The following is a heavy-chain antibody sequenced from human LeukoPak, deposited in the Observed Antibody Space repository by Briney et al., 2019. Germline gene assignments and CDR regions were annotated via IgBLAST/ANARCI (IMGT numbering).Heavy chain of an antibody. CDR1: GGSISSSPYC. Sequence: SETLSLTCTVSGGSISSSPYCWGWIRRPPGKGLEWIGNIYYSGSTYYNPSLKTRVTISVDTSKNQFSLKLTSVTAADTAVYYCARHASVDGNWPRPLDYWGQGSLVTVSS. CDR3: ARHASVDGNWPRPLDY. V-gene: IGHV4-39*01. J-gene: IGHJ4*02. CDR2: IYYSGST. D-gene: IGHD6-19*01.